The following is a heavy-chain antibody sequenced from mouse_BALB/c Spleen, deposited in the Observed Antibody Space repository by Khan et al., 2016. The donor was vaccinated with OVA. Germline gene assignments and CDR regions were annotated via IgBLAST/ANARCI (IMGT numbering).Heavy chain of an antibody. CDR1: GYIFTNYM. V-gene: IGHV1-4*01. D-gene: IGHD1-1*01. CDR3: ARGGYGSFGF. CDR2: INPSNDYS. Sequence: QVQLQQSGAELARPGASVKMSCKASGYIFTNYMMHWVKQRPGQGLEWIGDINPSNDYSNYTQNFKDKATLTADKSSSQAYMQLSSLTSEDSAVYYCARGGYGSFGFWGQGTLVTVSA. J-gene: IGHJ3*01.